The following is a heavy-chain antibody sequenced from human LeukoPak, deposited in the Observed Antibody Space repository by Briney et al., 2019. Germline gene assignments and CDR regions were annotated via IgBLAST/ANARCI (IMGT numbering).Heavy chain of an antibody. D-gene: IGHD3-22*01. CDR1: GFTFSDYY. Sequence: GGSLRLSCAAPGFTFSDYYMSWIRQAPGKGLEWVSYISSSGSTIYYADSVRGRFTISRDNAKNSLYLQMNSLRAEDTAVYYSARDRSLTMILGYFDYWVQGTLVTVSS. CDR3: ARDRSLTMILGYFDY. J-gene: IGHJ4*02. V-gene: IGHV3-11*01. CDR2: ISSSGSTI.